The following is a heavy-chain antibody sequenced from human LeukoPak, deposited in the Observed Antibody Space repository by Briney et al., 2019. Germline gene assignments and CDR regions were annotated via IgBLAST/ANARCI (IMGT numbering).Heavy chain of an antibody. CDR1: GFAISTYA. Sequence: PGGSLRLSCAASGFAISTYAMAWVRQAPGKGLEWISSLSSGRSPSYSDSLEGRLTMSSDNARNQLYLQMDNLRGEDTAMYYCARQLGYCAAGTCYFDSWGHGTQVTVSS. D-gene: IGHD2-8*02. CDR2: LSSGRSP. CDR3: ARQLGYCAAGTCYFDS. V-gene: IGHV3-21*04. J-gene: IGHJ4*01.